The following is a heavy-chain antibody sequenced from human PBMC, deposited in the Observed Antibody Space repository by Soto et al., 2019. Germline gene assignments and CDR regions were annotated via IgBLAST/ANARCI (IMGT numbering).Heavy chain of an antibody. D-gene: IGHD6-13*01. CDR1: GGSISSGGYY. V-gene: IGHV4-31*03. CDR3: ARLGGRYSSSWYLGKQYFDY. CDR2: IYYSGST. J-gene: IGHJ4*02. Sequence: QVQLQESGPGLVKPSQTLSLTCTVSGGSISSGGYYWSWIRQHPGKGLEWIGYIYYSGSTYYNPSLKSRVTMSVDTSKNQFSLKLSSVTAADTAVYYCARLGGRYSSSWYLGKQYFDYWGQGTLVTVSS.